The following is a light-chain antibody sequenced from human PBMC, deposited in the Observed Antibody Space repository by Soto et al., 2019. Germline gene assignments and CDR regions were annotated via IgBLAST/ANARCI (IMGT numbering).Light chain of an antibody. CDR2: GAS. CDR3: QQYGSSPYT. V-gene: IGKV3-20*01. Sequence: EIVLTQSPGTLSLSPGERATLSCRASQSVSSSYLAWYQQKPGQAPRLLIYGASSRATGNPDRFSGSGSGTDFTLNISRLEPEDFPVYYCQQYGSSPYTFGQGTKLEIK. J-gene: IGKJ2*01. CDR1: QSVSSSY.